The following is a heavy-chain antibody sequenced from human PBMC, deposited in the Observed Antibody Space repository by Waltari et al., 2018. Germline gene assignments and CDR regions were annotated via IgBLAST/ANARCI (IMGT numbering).Heavy chain of an antibody. V-gene: IGHV4-34*01. J-gene: IGHJ4*02. CDR3: ARAVAFDY. CDR2: INHSGST. CDR1: GGSFSGYS. Sequence: QVQLQQWGAGLLKPSETLSLTCAVYGGSFSGYSWSWIRQPPGKGREWIGEINHSGSTNDNPSIKSRFTISVDTSKNQFSLKLSSVTAADTAVYYCARAVAFDYWGQGTLVTVSS. D-gene: IGHD6-19*01.